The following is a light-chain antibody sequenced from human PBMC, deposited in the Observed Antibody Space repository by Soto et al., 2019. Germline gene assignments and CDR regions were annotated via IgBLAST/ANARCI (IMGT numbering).Light chain of an antibody. V-gene: IGKV1-5*03. CDR2: EAA. Sequence: DIQMTQSPSTLSASVGDRVTITCRASQYIHNYLAWYQQKPGEAPKRLIYEAANLESGVPSRFSGSGTGTEFTLTISSLQPDDFATYYCQQSNKYPWTFGQGTRVEI. CDR1: QYIHNY. CDR3: QQSNKYPWT. J-gene: IGKJ1*01.